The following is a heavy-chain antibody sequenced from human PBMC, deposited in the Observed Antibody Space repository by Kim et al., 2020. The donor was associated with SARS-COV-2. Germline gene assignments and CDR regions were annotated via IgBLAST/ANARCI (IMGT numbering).Heavy chain of an antibody. V-gene: IGHV4-4*07. CDR2: ISTSGST. D-gene: IGHD1-1*01. CDR1: GASISNYY. Sequence: SETLSLTCTVSGASISNYYWSWIRQSAGKGLEWIGRISTSGSTNYNPSLKSRVTMSVDTSKSQFSLKMNSVTAADTAVYYCARSRNPKSSRHGMDVWGQGTTVTVSS. CDR3: ARSRNPKSSRHGMDV. J-gene: IGHJ6*02.